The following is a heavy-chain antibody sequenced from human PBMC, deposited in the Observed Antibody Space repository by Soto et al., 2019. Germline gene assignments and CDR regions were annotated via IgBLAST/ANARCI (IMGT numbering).Heavy chain of an antibody. CDR1: GGSISSGGYY. V-gene: IGHV4-31*03. D-gene: IGHD3-3*01. CDR2: IYYSGST. Sequence: SETLSLTCTVSGGSISSGGYYWSWIRQHPGKGLEWIGYIYYSGSTYYNPSLKSRVTISVDTSKNQFSLKLSSVTAADTAVYYCAQQPTYYDFWSGSPHGMDVWGQGTTVT. J-gene: IGHJ6*02. CDR3: AQQPTYYDFWSGSPHGMDV.